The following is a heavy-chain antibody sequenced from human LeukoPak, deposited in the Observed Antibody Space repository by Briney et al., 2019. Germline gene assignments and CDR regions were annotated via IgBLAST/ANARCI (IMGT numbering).Heavy chain of an antibody. V-gene: IGHV3-20*04. D-gene: IGHD3-3*01. CDR1: GFTFDDYG. Sequence: GGSLRLSCAASGFTFDDYGMSWVRQAPGKGLEWVSGINWNGGSTGYADSVKGRFTISRDNAKNSLYLQMNSLRAEDTALYYCARGTGGVVMTYFDYWGQGTLVTVSS. CDR3: ARGTGGVVMTYFDY. J-gene: IGHJ4*02. CDR2: INWNGGST.